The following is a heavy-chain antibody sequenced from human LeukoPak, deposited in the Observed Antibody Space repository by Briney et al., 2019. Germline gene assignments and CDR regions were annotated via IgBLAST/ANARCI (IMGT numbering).Heavy chain of an antibody. CDR3: ARLSYYYGSGSYLRY. D-gene: IGHD3-10*01. Sequence: LGESLKISRKGSGYSFTSYWIGWVRQMPGKGLEWMGIIYPGDSDTRYSPSFQGQVTISADKSISTAYLQWSSLKASDTAMYYCARLSYYYGSGSYLRYWGQGTLVTVSS. CDR2: IYPGDSDT. CDR1: GYSFTSYW. V-gene: IGHV5-51*01. J-gene: IGHJ4*02.